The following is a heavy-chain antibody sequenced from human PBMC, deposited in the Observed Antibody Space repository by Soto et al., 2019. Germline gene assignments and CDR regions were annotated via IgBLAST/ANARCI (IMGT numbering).Heavy chain of an antibody. Sequence: QVQLVQSGDEVKKPGASVKVSCKASGYTFTNYGISWVRQAPGQGLEWRGWISPYNGNTKYPQKLQGRVTMTTDTSTRTSSMELRSLRSDDTAVYFCARDGDRCTSTRCSPWPDTHFDLWGRGTLVTVSS. D-gene: IGHD2-2*01. V-gene: IGHV1-18*01. CDR3: ARDGDRCTSTRCSPWPDTHFDL. CDR2: ISPYNGNT. J-gene: IGHJ2*01. CDR1: GYTFTNYG.